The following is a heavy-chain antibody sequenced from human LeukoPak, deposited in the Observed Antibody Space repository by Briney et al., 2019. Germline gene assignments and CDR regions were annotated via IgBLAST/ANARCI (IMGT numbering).Heavy chain of an antibody. CDR3: VRGKANSDGEFEY. V-gene: IGHV3-48*01. CDR2: ISSSGSSI. Sequence: PGGSLTLSCAASGFTFSSYNMNWVRQAPGKGLDWVSFISSSGSSITYADSVKGRFTISRDNVKNSLYLQMNSLRAEDTAVYYCVRGKANSDGEFEYWGQGTLVTVSS. J-gene: IGHJ4*02. CDR1: GFTFSSYN. D-gene: IGHD3-10*01.